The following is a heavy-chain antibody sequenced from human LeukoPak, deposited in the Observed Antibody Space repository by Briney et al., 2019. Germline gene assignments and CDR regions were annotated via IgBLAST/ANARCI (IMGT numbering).Heavy chain of an antibody. Sequence: SETLSLTCTVSGGSISSYYWSWIRQPPGKGLEWIGYIYYSGSTNYNPSLKSRVTISVDTSKNQFSLKLSSVTAADTVVYYCARTDSSGWWGYWGQGTLVTVSS. D-gene: IGHD6-19*01. V-gene: IGHV4-59*01. J-gene: IGHJ4*02. CDR1: GGSISSYY. CDR2: IYYSGST. CDR3: ARTDSSGWWGY.